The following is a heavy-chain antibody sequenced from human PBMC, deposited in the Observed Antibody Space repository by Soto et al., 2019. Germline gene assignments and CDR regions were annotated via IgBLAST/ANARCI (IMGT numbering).Heavy chain of an antibody. CDR1: GDSISTVDYF. CDR2: IYKSTTT. D-gene: IGHD2-15*01. CDR3: ARGRYCLTGRCFPNWFDS. Sequence: TSYTLSLTCAVSGDSISTVDYFWSWIRQPPGQALEYIGYIYKSTTTYYNPSFESRVAISLDTSKSQFSLNVTSVTAADTAVYFCARGRYCLTGRCFPNWFDSWGQGTLVTVSS. V-gene: IGHV4-30-4*02. J-gene: IGHJ5*01.